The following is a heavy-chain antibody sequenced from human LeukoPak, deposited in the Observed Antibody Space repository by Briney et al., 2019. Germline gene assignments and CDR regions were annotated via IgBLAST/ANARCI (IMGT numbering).Heavy chain of an antibody. V-gene: IGHV1-3*01. CDR2: INAGNGNT. CDR1: GYTFTSYA. D-gene: IGHD6-19*01. CDR3: ARGTPGIAVAGTGNWFDP. Sequence: ASVKVSCKASGYTFTSYAMHWVRQAPGQRLEWMGWINAGNGNTKYSQKSQGRVTITRDTSASTAYMELSSLRSEDTAVYYCARGTPGIAVAGTGNWFDPWGQGTLVTVSS. J-gene: IGHJ5*02.